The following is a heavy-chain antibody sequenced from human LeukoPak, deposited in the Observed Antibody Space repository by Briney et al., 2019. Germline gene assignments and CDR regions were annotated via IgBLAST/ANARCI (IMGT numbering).Heavy chain of an antibody. J-gene: IGHJ5*02. CDR2: IIPIFGTA. CDR3: ASWGGQLGYCSGGSCENWFDP. CDR1: GGTFSSYA. Sequence: SVKVCCKASGGTFSSYAISWVRQAPGQGLEWMRGIIPIFGTANYAQKFQGRVTITADESTSTAYMELSSLRSEDTAVYYCASWGGQLGYCSGGSCENWFDPWGQGTLVTVSS. V-gene: IGHV1-69*13. D-gene: IGHD2-15*01.